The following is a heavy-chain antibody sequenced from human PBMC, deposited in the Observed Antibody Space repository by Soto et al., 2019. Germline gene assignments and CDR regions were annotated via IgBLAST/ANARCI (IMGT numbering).Heavy chain of an antibody. D-gene: IGHD6-19*01. CDR2: ISYHGSNK. V-gene: IGHV3-30*18. CDR1: GFTFSAYG. Sequence: GGSLRLFCAASGFTFSAYGMHWVRQAPGKGLEWVTFISYHGSNKYFADSVKGRFTISRDNSNNTLYLQMNSLRVEDTAVYYCAKVADGGGDSYYGMDVWGQGTTVTVSS. CDR3: AKVADGGGDSYYGMDV. J-gene: IGHJ6*02.